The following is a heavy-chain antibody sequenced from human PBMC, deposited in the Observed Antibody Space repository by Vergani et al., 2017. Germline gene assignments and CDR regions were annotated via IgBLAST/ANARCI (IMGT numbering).Heavy chain of an antibody. CDR2: IGSSGPYI. V-gene: IGHV3-21*06. Sequence: DVDLVESGGGFVQPGGSRRLSCAASGFTFSDFSMSWVRQAPGKGLEWVAFIGSSGPYINYADSVKGRFIISRDNTNNSLFLQLRSLRAEDAAVYYCARDCTSGGCPDNYGMDVWGQGATVTVS. J-gene: IGHJ6*02. D-gene: IGHD2-8*01. CDR1: GFTFSDFS. CDR3: ARDCTSGGCPDNYGMDV.